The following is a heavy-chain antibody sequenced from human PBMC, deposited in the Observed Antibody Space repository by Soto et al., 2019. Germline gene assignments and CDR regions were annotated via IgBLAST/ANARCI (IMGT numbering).Heavy chain of an antibody. CDR1: GFSLSTSGVG. CDR2: IYWDDDK. J-gene: IGHJ4*02. D-gene: IGHD2-2*01. Sequence: QITLKESGPTLVKPTQTLTLTCTFSGFSLSTSGVGVGWIRQPPGKALEWLALIYWDDDKRYSPSLKSRLTITKDPSKNPVVLTMTNMDPVDTAPYYCARHCSSTSCYAFDYWGQGTLVTVSS. V-gene: IGHV2-5*02. CDR3: ARHCSSTSCYAFDY.